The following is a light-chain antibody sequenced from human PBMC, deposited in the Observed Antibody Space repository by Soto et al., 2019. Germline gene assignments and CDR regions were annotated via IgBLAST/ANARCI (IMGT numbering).Light chain of an antibody. CDR1: QDINNY. J-gene: IGKJ3*01. CDR2: DAS. CDR3: QQYDYLSFT. Sequence: DVQMTQSPSSLSASIGDRVTITCQASQDINNYLNWYQQKSGKAPKLLIFDASNLEPGVPSRFSGSGSGTDFTFTISNLQPEDIATYYCQQYDYLSFTFGPGTKVDIK. V-gene: IGKV1-33*01.